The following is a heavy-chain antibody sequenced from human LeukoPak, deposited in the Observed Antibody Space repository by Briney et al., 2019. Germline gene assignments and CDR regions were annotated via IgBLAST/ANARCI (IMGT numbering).Heavy chain of an antibody. CDR3: ARERNYYYDSSGYFDY. V-gene: IGHV3-64*01. CDR2: ISSNGGST. J-gene: IGHJ4*02. Sequence: PGGSMRLSCAASGFTFSSYAMHWVRQAPGKGLEYVSAISSNGGSTYYANSVKGRFTISRDNSKNTLYLQMGSLRAEDMAVYYCARERNYYYDSSGYFDYWGQGTLVTVSS. D-gene: IGHD3-22*01. CDR1: GFTFSSYA.